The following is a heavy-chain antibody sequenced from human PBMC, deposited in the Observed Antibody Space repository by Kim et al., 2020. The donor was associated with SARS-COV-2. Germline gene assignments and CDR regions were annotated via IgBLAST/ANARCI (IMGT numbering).Heavy chain of an antibody. CDR1: GYTFTGYS. CDR3: AVVVAATGHDY. D-gene: IGHD2-15*01. J-gene: IGHJ4*02. Sequence: ASVKVSCKASGYTFTGYSMHWVRQAPGQGLEWMGWINPNSGSTNYAQKFQGRVTMTTDTSISTAYMELSRLRSDDTAVYYCAVVVAATGHDYWGQGTLVTVSS. CDR2: INPNSGST. V-gene: IGHV1-2*02.